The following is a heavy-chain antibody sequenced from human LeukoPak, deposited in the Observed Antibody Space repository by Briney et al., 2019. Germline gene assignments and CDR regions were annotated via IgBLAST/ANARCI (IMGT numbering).Heavy chain of an antibody. CDR1: GYTLTELS. Sequence: ASVKVSCKVSGYTLTELSMHWVRQTPGKGLEWMGGLDPEEGEVVYAQKFQGRVTMTEDTSTDTTYMELSSLTSDDTAVYYCAADVSSGWFGGFDRWGQGTLVAVSS. V-gene: IGHV1-24*01. CDR2: LDPEEGEV. D-gene: IGHD6-19*01. CDR3: AADVSSGWFGGFDR. J-gene: IGHJ4*02.